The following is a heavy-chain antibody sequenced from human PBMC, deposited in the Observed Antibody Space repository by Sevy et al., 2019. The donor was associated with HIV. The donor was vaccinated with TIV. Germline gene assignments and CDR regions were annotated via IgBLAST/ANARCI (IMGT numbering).Heavy chain of an antibody. CDR1: GLTFSSHG. Sequence: GGSLRLSCAASGLTFSSHGMHWVRQPPGKGLEWVAFIRYDGSSQFYADSVKGRFTISRDSSKNTLYLQMNSLRAEDTAVYYCANEPYSGRYRVGYFDYWGQGTLVTVSS. J-gene: IGHJ4*02. CDR2: IRYDGSSQ. D-gene: IGHD1-26*01. V-gene: IGHV3-30*02. CDR3: ANEPYSGRYRVGYFDY.